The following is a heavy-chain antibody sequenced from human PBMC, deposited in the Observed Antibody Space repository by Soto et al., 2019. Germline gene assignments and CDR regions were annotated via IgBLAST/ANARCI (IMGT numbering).Heavy chain of an antibody. D-gene: IGHD2-2*03. V-gene: IGHV3-49*04. CDR3: SRGSFGYYGP. Sequence: GGSLRLSCNFSGFRFSEHAMTWVRQAPGKGLEWVGFIRNTPYGGTTDYAASVRGRFTISRDDSASIAYLQMNSLKTEDSGLYYCSRGSFGYYGPWGPGTLVTVSS. J-gene: IGHJ5*02. CDR1: GFRFSEHA. CDR2: IRNTPYGGTT.